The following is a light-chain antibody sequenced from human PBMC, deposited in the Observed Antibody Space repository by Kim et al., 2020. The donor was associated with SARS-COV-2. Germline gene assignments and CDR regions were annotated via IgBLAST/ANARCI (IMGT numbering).Light chain of an antibody. V-gene: IGKV2-24*01. CDR2: DTS. Sequence: SIACASSPCLVSSDGHTCLGWHQQRPGQPPRLLIYDTSTLHAGVPYRFSGSGSGTDFTLKITRVEAEDVAVYFCLQATQFPWTIGQGTKVEIK. CDR1: PCLVSSDGHTC. CDR3: LQATQFPWT. J-gene: IGKJ1*01.